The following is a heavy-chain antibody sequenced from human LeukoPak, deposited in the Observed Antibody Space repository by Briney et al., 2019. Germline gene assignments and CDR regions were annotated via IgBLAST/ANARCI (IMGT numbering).Heavy chain of an antibody. CDR1: GGSFSGYY. CDR3: ARHPSGWQYYFDY. D-gene: IGHD6-19*01. J-gene: IGHJ4*02. Sequence: SSETLSLTCAVYGGSFSGYYWSWIRQPPGKGLEWIGEINHSGSTNYNPSLKSRVTISVDTSKNQFSLKLSSVTAADTAVYYCARHPSGWQYYFDYWGQGTLVTVSS. V-gene: IGHV4-34*01. CDR2: INHSGST.